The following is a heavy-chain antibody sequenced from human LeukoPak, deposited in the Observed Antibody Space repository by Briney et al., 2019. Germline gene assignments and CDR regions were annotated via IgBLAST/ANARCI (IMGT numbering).Heavy chain of an antibody. CDR2: ISVYNGNT. CDR3: ARDATRSVIVGAEDGFDY. CDR1: GYTFINYG. Sequence: ASVKVSCKAPGYTFINYGISWVRQAPGQGLEWMGWISVYNGNTNYAQKLQGRVTMTTDTSTSTAYMELRSLRSDDTAVYYCARDATRSVIVGAEDGFDYWGQGTLVTVSS. J-gene: IGHJ4*02. V-gene: IGHV1-18*01. D-gene: IGHD1-26*01.